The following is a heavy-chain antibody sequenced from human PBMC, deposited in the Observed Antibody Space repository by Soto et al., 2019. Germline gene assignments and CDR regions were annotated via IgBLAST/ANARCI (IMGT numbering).Heavy chain of an antibody. CDR3: ARGRGRYSSGWSWFDP. V-gene: IGHV4-4*02. CDR2: IFQSGST. Sequence: QVQLQESGPGLVEPSGTLSLTCGVSGGTIRSPDWWTWVRQPPGKGLEGIGEIFQSGSTNYTPSLESRVTISVDKSKNQFSPTLTSVTAADTAVYFCARGRGRYSSGWSWFDPWGQGILVTVSS. D-gene: IGHD6-19*01. J-gene: IGHJ5*02. CDR1: GGTIRSPDW.